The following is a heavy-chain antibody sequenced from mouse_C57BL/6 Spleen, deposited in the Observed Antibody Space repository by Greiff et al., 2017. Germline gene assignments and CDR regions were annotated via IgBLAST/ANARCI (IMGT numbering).Heavy chain of an antibody. D-gene: IGHD2-1*01. CDR1: GYTFTDYE. CDR2: IDPETGGT. J-gene: IGHJ3*01. CDR3: TREGIYGNYEGFAY. V-gene: IGHV1-15*01. Sequence: QVTLKESGAELVRPGASVTLSCKASGYTFTDYEMHWVKQTPVHGLEWIGAIDPETGGTAYNQKFKGKAILTADKSSSTAYMELRSLTSEDSAVYYCTREGIYGNYEGFAYWGQGTLVTVSA.